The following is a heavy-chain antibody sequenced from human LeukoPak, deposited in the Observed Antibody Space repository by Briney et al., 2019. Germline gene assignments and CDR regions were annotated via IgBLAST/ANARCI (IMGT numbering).Heavy chain of an antibody. CDR3: ARERGRYCSGGSCLTGFDP. D-gene: IGHD2-15*01. J-gene: IGHJ5*02. Sequence: GASVKVSCKASGYTFTSYDINWVRQATGQGLEWMGWMNPNSGNTGYAQKFQGRVTMTGNTSISTAYMELSSLRSEDTAVYYCARERGRYCSGGSCLTGFDPWGQGTLVTVSS. CDR2: MNPNSGNT. CDR1: GYTFTSYD. V-gene: IGHV1-8*01.